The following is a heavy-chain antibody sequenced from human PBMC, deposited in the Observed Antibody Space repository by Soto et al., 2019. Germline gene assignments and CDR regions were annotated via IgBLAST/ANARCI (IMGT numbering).Heavy chain of an antibody. CDR1: GYTFFTYD. CDR2: MNPNSGNT. CDR3: ARAVGSSWYGNYYYYGMDV. J-gene: IGHJ6*02. Sequence: ASVKVSCKASGYTFFTYDISWVRQATGQGLEWMGWMNPNSGNTGYAQKFQGRVTMTRNTSKSTAYMELSSLRSEDTAVYDCARAVGSSWYGNYYYYGMDVWGQGTTVTVSS. V-gene: IGHV1-8*02. D-gene: IGHD6-13*01.